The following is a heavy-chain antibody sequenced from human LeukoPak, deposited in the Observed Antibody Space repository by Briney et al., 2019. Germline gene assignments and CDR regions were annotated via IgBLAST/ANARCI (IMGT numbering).Heavy chain of an antibody. CDR1: GSIFTSYW. Sequence: RGASLQISCKGSGSIFTSYWISWVRQLPGKGGEWMGRIYPSDSYTHPSPSFQAHVTISPDKSISTAYLQWSSLKASDTAMYYCARLRFWGNWFDPWGQGTLVTVSS. CDR3: ARLRFWGNWFDP. D-gene: IGHD3-16*01. V-gene: IGHV5-10-1*01. J-gene: IGHJ5*02. CDR2: IYPSDSYT.